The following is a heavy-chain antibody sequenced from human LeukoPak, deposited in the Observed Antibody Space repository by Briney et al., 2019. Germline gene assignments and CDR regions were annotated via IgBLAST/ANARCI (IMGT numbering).Heavy chain of an antibody. Sequence: GRPLRLSCAASGFTFSSYAMHWVRQAPGKRVEWVAVMSYDGSNKYYADSVKGRFTISRDNSKNTLYLQMNSMRAEDTAVYYCAKDPSPLYCSSTSCSPYGMDVWGKGTTVTVSS. CDR3: AKDPSPLYCSSTSCSPYGMDV. J-gene: IGHJ6*04. D-gene: IGHD2-2*01. CDR1: GFTFSSYA. V-gene: IGHV3-30*18. CDR2: MSYDGSNK.